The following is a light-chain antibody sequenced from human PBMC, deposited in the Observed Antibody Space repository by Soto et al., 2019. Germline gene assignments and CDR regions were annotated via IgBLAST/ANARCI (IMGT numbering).Light chain of an antibody. J-gene: IGKJ5*01. V-gene: IGKV1-9*01. CDR3: QQLNSFPIT. CDR2: AAS. Sequence: DIQLTQAPSFLSASAGDRVSITCRASQAISSYLAWYQQKPGRAPKLPIYAASTLQSGVPSRFSGSGSGTEFTLTITSLQPEDFATYYCQQLNSFPITFGQGTRLEIK. CDR1: QAISSY.